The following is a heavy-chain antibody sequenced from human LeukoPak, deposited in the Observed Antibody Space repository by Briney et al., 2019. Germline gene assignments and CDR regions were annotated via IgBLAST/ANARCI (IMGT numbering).Heavy chain of an antibody. CDR3: AKGGGSYVAYNYFDY. J-gene: IGHJ4*02. V-gene: IGHV3-23*01. CDR1: GFTFSSYA. Sequence: GGSLRLSCAASGFTFSSYAMSWVRQAPGKGLEWVSAISGSGGSTYYADSVKGRFTISRDNSKNTLYLQMNSLRAEDTAVYYCAKGGGSYVAYNYFDYWGQGTLVPSPQ. D-gene: IGHD1-26*01. CDR2: ISGSGGST.